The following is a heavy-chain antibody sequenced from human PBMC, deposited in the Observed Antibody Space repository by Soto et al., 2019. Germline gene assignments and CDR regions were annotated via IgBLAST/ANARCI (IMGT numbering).Heavy chain of an antibody. V-gene: IGHV1-2*02. CDR2: INPNSGGT. CDR1: GYTFTGYY. CDR3: ARAEVGAYYDFWSGYNGGAFDI. D-gene: IGHD3-3*01. Sequence: GASLKVSCKASGYTFTGYYMHWVRQAPGQGLEWMGWINPNSGGTNYAQKFQGRVTMTRDTSISTAYMELSSLKSDDTAVYYWARAEVGAYYDFWSGYNGGAFDIWGQGTMVTVSS. J-gene: IGHJ3*02.